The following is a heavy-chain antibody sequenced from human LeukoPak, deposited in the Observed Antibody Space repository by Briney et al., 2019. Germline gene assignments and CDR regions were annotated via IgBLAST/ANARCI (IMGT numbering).Heavy chain of an antibody. V-gene: IGHV1-2*02. J-gene: IGHJ4*02. D-gene: IGHD2-15*01. CDR1: GYTFTGYY. Sequence: SVKVSCKASGYTFTGYYMHWVRQAPGPGLEWMGWINPNSGGTNYAQKFQGRVTMTRDTSISTAYMELSRLRSDDTAVYYCARDDEDIVLHWGQGTLVTVSS. CDR2: INPNSGGT. CDR3: ARDDEDIVLH.